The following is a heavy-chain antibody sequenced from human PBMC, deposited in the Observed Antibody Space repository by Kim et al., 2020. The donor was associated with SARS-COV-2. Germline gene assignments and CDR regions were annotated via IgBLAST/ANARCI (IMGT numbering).Heavy chain of an antibody. CDR3: ATEYCTGGVCPLDY. Sequence: VQKCKGRVTMTEDTSTDTAYMELSSLRSEDTAVYYCATEYCTGGVCPLDYWGQGTLVTVSS. V-gene: IGHV1-24*01. J-gene: IGHJ4*02. D-gene: IGHD2-8*02.